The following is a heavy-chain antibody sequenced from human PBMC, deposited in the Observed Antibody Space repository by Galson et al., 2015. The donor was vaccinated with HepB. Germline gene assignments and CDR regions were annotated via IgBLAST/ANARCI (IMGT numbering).Heavy chain of an antibody. Sequence: SLRLSCAASGFTFSSYGMHWVRQAPGKGLEWVAVISYDGSNKYYADSVKGRFTISRDNSKNTLYLQMNSLRAEDTAEYYCAKDKGESGNNMGYFDYWGQGTLVTVSS. CDR2: ISYDGSNK. V-gene: IGHV3-30*18. CDR1: GFTFSSYG. CDR3: AKDKGESGNNMGYFDY. D-gene: IGHD5-24*01. J-gene: IGHJ4*02.